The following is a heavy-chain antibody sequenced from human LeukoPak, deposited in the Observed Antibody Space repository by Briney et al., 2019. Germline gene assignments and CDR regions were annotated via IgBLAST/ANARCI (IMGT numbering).Heavy chain of an antibody. CDR2: ISSSGSTI. V-gene: IGHV3-48*03. CDR1: GFTFSSYE. J-gene: IGHJ4*02. Sequence: PGGSLRLSCAASGFTFSSYEMNWVRQAPGKGLEWVSYISSSGSTIYYADSVKSRFTISRDNAKNSLYLQMNSLRAEDTAVYYCARDTGSGWYVYFDYWGQGTLVTVSS. CDR3: ARDTGSGWYVYFDY. D-gene: IGHD6-19*01.